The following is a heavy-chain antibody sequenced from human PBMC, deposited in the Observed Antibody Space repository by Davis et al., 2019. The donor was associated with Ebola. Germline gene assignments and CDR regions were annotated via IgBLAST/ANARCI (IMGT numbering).Heavy chain of an antibody. V-gene: IGHV1-46*03. CDR2: INPSGGST. CDR1: GYTFTSYY. Sequence: AASVKVSCKASGYTFTSYYMHWVRQAPGQGLEWMGIINPSGGSTSYAQKFQGRVTMTRDTSTSTVYMGLRSLRSDDTAVYYCARELIVIMAAAGTGAGDYYYYGMDVWGQGTTVTVSS. D-gene: IGHD6-13*01. CDR3: ARELIVIMAAAGTGAGDYYYYGMDV. J-gene: IGHJ6*02.